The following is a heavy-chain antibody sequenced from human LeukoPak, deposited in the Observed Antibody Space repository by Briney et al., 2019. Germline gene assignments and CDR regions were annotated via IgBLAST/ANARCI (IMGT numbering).Heavy chain of an antibody. Sequence: PSETLSLTCTVSGGSISSGDYYWSWIRQPPGKGLEWIGYIYYSGSTYYNPSLKSRVTISVDTSKNQFSLKLSSVTAADTAVYYCARGTWSAGMNMRGYYFDYWGQGTLVTVSS. CDR3: ARGTWSAGMNMRGYYFDY. D-gene: IGHD6-19*01. V-gene: IGHV4-30-4*08. CDR2: IYYSGST. J-gene: IGHJ4*02. CDR1: GGSISSGDYY.